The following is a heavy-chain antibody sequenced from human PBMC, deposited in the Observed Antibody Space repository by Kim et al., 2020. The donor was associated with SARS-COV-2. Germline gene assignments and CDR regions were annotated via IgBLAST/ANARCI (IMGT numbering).Heavy chain of an antibody. Sequence: KSRVTISVDTSKNQFSLKLSSVTAADTAVYYCARGGMVRGVIIRLGAFDIWGQGTMVTVSS. J-gene: IGHJ3*02. D-gene: IGHD3-10*01. V-gene: IGHV4-34*01. CDR3: ARGGMVRGVIIRLGAFDI.